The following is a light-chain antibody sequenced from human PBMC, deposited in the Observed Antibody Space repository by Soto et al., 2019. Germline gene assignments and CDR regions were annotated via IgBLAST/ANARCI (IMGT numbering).Light chain of an antibody. Sequence: EIVLAQSPATLSFSPGEKGTLSRRASQSVSSNLAWYQLKPGQAPRLLIYGPSSRATGIPDRFSGSGSGTDFTLTINRLEPEDFAVYYCQQYDSSPRTFGQGTKVDIK. CDR2: GPS. V-gene: IGKV3-20*01. CDR3: QQYDSSPRT. J-gene: IGKJ1*01. CDR1: QSVSSN.